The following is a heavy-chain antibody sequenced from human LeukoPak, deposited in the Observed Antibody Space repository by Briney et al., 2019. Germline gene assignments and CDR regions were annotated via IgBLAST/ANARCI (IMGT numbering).Heavy chain of an antibody. CDR2: IYYGGST. Sequence: PSETLSLTCTVSGGSISSSSYYWGWIRQPPGKGLEWIGSIYYGGSTYYNPSLKSRVTISVDTSKNQFSLKLSSVTAADTAVYYCARRYYGSGSYHFDYWGQGTLVTVSS. V-gene: IGHV4-39*01. CDR1: GGSISSSSYY. J-gene: IGHJ4*02. CDR3: ARRYYGSGSYHFDY. D-gene: IGHD3-10*01.